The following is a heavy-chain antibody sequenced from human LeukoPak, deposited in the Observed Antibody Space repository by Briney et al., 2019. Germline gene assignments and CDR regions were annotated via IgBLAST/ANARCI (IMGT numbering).Heavy chain of an antibody. Sequence: SETLSLTCTVSGGSISSYYWSWIRQPPGKGLEWIGYIYYSGSTNCNPSLKSRVTISVDTSKNQFSLKLSSVTAADTAVYYCARDTLDYFDYWGQGTLVTVSS. J-gene: IGHJ4*02. V-gene: IGHV4-59*01. CDR1: GGSISSYY. CDR2: IYYSGST. CDR3: ARDTLDYFDY.